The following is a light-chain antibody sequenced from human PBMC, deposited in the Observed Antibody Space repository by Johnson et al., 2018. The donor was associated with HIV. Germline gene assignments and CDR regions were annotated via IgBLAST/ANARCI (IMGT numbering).Light chain of an antibody. CDR3: GTWDNSLRTAF. Sequence: QSALTQPPSVSAAAGQKVTISCSGSSSNIGNNYVALYQQVPGTAPKLLIYDNNRRPSGVPDRFSGSKSGTSATLGITGLQTGDEADYFCGTWDNSLRTAFFGTGTKVTVL. CDR2: DNN. CDR1: SSNIGNNY. J-gene: IGLJ1*01. V-gene: IGLV1-51*01.